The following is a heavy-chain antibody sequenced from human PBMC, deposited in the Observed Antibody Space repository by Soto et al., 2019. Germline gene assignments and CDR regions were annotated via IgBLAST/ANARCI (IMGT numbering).Heavy chain of an antibody. V-gene: IGHV4-61*01. CDR1: GGSVSSGSYY. J-gene: IGHJ6*02. CDR3: ARASLYCSGGSCYYGYYGMDV. D-gene: IGHD2-15*01. CDR2: IYYSGST. Sequence: KPSETLSLTCTVSGGSVSSGSYYWSWIRQPPGKGLEWIGYIYYSGSTNYNPSLKSRVTISVDTSKNQFSLKLSSVTAADTAVYYCARASLYCSGGSCYYGYYGMDVWGQGTTVTVSS.